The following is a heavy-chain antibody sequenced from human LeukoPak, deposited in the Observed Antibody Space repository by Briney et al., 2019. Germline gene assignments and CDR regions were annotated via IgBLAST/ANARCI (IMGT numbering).Heavy chain of an antibody. CDR3: ARELTGDPNYFDY. D-gene: IGHD7-27*01. J-gene: IGHJ4*02. CDR2: IYYSGST. CDR1: GGSISSYY. Sequence: SETLSLTCTVSGGSISSYYWSWIRQPPGKGLEWIGYIYYSGSTNYNPSLKSRVTISVDKSKNQFSLKLSSVTAADTAVYYCARELTGDPNYFDYWGQGTLVTVSS. V-gene: IGHV4-59*12.